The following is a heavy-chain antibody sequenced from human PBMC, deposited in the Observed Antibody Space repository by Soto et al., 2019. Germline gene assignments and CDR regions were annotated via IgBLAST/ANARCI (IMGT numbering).Heavy chain of an antibody. Sequence: PGGSLRLSCAASGFTFSSYTMHWVRQAPGEGLEWVAVISYDGNNKFYADSVKGRFTISRDSSSQTLYLQMNSLKTEDTAVYYCAVDIVGTGSYWGPGTLVTVSS. J-gene: IGHJ4*02. CDR3: AVDIVGTGSY. CDR1: GFTFSSYT. CDR2: ISYDGNNK. D-gene: IGHD5-12*01. V-gene: IGHV3-30*03.